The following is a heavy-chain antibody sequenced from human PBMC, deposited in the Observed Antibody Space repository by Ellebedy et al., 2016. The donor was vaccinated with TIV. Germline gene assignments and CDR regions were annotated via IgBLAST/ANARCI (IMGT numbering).Heavy chain of an antibody. J-gene: IGHJ4*02. CDR3: ARHKRLRMDY. V-gene: IGHV4-38-2*02. CDR2: IHHSGST. D-gene: IGHD5/OR15-5a*01. Sequence: MPEGSLRLSCNVSGYFISSGHYWGWIRQAPGKGLEWIGSIHHSGSTYYNSSLESRVTISVDTSKNQFSLELSAVTAADTAVYYCARHKRLRMDYWGQGTLVTVSS. CDR1: GYFISSGHY.